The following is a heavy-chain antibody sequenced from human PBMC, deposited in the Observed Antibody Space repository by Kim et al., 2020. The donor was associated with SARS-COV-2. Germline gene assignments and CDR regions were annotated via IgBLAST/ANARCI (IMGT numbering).Heavy chain of an antibody. V-gene: IGHV3-30-3*02. CDR3: AKDYYGSGSYFDY. J-gene: IGHJ4*02. D-gene: IGHD3-10*01. Sequence: YADSVKGRFTISSDNSKNTLDLQMNSLRAEDTAVYYCAKDYYGSGSYFDYWGQGTLVTVAS.